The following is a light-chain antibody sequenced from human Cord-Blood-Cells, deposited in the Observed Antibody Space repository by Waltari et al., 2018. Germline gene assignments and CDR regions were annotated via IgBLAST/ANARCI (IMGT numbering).Light chain of an antibody. J-gene: IGKJ5*01. CDR3: QQSYSTIT. V-gene: IGKV1-39*01. Sequence: DLQMIQFPSSLSASVGDRVTITCRASQGISSYLNWYQQKPGKAPKLLIYAASSLQSGVPSRFSGSGSGTDFTLTISSLQPEDFATYYCQQSYSTITFGQGTRLEIK. CDR1: QGISSY. CDR2: AAS.